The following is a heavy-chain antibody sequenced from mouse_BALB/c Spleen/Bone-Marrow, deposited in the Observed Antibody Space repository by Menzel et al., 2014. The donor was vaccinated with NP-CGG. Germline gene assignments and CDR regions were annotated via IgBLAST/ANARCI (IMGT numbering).Heavy chain of an antibody. J-gene: IGHJ3*01. V-gene: IGHV1S22*01. D-gene: IGHD2-1*01. Sequence: LQQSGSELVRPGASVKLSCKASGYTFTTYWIHWVKQRHGQGLEWIGNIYPGSGNTNYGEKFKAKGTLTVDTSSSTAYMHLSSLTSEDSAVYYCTRWNGHYEGFAYWGQGTLVTVSA. CDR2: IYPGSGNT. CDR3: TRWNGHYEGFAY. CDR1: GYTFTTYW.